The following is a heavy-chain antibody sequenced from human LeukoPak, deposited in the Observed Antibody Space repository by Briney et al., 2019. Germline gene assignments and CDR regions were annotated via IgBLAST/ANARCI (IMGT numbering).Heavy chain of an antibody. V-gene: IGHV4-30-4*01. CDR3: ARDPMDYDSSGFHY. J-gene: IGHJ4*02. CDR1: GGSISSGDYY. Sequence: PSENLSLTCTVSGGSISSGDYYWSWIRQPPGKGLEWIGYIYYSGSTYYNPSLKSRVTISVDTSKNQFSLKLSSVTAADTAVYYCARDPMDYDSSGFHYWGQGTLVTVSS. CDR2: IYYSGST. D-gene: IGHD3-22*01.